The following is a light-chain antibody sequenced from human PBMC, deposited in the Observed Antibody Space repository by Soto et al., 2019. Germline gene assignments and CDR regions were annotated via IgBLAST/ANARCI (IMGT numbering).Light chain of an antibody. J-gene: IGKJ5*01. V-gene: IGKV3-11*01. CDR2: DAY. CDR1: QSVSSY. CDR3: QQRSNWPAIT. Sequence: EIVLTQSPATLSLSPGERATLSCRASQSVSSYLSWYQQKPGQAPRLLIYDAYNSATGIPARFSGSGSGTDFTLTISSLEPEDLAVYYCQQRSNWPAITFGQGTRLEIK.